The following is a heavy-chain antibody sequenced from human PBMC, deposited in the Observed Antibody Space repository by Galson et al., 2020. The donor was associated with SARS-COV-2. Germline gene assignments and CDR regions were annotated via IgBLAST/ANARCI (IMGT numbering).Heavy chain of an antibody. Sequence: GGSLRLSCAASGFTFSSYGMHWVRQAPGKGLEWMAVISYDGSNKYYADSVKGRFTISRDNSKNTLYLQMNSLRAEDTAVYYCVTGWLPYYYGMDVWGQGTTVTVSS. CDR1: GFTFSSYG. D-gene: IGHD5-12*01. CDR2: ISYDGSNK. CDR3: VTGWLPYYYGMDV. J-gene: IGHJ6*02. V-gene: IGHV3-30*03.